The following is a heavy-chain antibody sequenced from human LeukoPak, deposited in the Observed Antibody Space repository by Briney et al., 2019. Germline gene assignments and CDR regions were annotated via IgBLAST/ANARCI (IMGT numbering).Heavy chain of an antibody. Sequence: ASVTVSCKASGYTFTFYDIQWVRQAAGQGLEWMGWMNPRSGNTGYAQKFLGRITLTRNTSTSMAYMELTSLKSEDTAVYYCARGRRDVFDIWGQGTTVTVS. CDR2: MNPRSGNT. J-gene: IGHJ3*02. V-gene: IGHV1-8*03. CDR3: ARGRRDVFDI. CDR1: GYTFTFYD.